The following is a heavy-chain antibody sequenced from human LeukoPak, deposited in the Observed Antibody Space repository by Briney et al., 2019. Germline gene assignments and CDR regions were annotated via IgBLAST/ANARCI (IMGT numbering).Heavy chain of an antibody. V-gene: IGHV4-30-4*01. CDR3: ARDLLNEGNHLDY. CDR2: IYYSGST. D-gene: IGHD4-23*01. J-gene: IGHJ4*02. CDR1: GGPISSGDYY. Sequence: PSQTLSLTCTVSGGPISSGDYYWSWIRQPPGKGLEWIGYIYYSGSTYYNPSLKSRVTTSVDTSKNQFSLKLSSVTAADTAVYYCARDLLNEGNHLDYWGQGTLVTVSS.